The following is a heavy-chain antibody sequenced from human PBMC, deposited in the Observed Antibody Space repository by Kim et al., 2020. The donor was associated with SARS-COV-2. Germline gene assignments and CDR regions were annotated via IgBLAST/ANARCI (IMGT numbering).Heavy chain of an antibody. D-gene: IGHD2-8*01. V-gene: IGHV3-30*01. CDR3: PRVGWGYTYGQGLDY. Sequence: ADSVKGRFTISRDNSKGTLFLQMNNLRPEDTAVYFCPRVGWGYTYGQGLDYWGRGTQVTVSS. J-gene: IGHJ4*02.